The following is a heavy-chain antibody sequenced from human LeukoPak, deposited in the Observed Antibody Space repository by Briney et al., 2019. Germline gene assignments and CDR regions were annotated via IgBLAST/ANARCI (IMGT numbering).Heavy chain of an antibody. Sequence: GGSLKLSCAASGFTFSGSAMHWVRQASGKGLEWVGRIRSKANSYAAAYAASVKGRFTISRDDSKNTAYLQMNSLKTEDTAVYYCTRLVVGRGVIYDYWGQGTLVTVSS. CDR1: GFTFSGSA. CDR2: IRSKANSYAA. CDR3: TRLVVGRGVIYDY. V-gene: IGHV3-73*01. J-gene: IGHJ4*02. D-gene: IGHD3-10*01.